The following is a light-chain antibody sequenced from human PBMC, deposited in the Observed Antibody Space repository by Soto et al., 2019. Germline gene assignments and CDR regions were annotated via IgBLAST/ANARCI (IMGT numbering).Light chain of an antibody. V-gene: IGLV1-40*01. CDR1: SSNIGAGYD. CDR2: GNS. Sequence: QSVLTQPPSVSGSPGQRVTISCTWSSSNIGAGYDVHWYQQLPGTAPKLLIYGNSNRPSGVPDRFSVSKSGTSASLAITGLQAEYEADYYCQSYDSSLSVVFGGGTKLPVL. J-gene: IGLJ2*01. CDR3: QSYDSSLSVV.